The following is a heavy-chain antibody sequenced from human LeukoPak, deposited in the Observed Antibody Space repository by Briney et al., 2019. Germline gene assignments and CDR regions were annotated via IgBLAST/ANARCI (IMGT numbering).Heavy chain of an antibody. D-gene: IGHD3-10*01. J-gene: IGHJ4*02. Sequence: PGGSLRLSCAASGFTFSSYSMNWVRQAPGKGLEWVSSISSSSSYIYYADSVKGRFTISRDNAKNSLYLQMNSLRADDTAVYYCAKLVGSGSGSYLDYWGQGTLVTVSS. CDR1: GFTFSSYS. CDR2: ISSSSSYI. CDR3: AKLVGSGSGSYLDY. V-gene: IGHV3-21*04.